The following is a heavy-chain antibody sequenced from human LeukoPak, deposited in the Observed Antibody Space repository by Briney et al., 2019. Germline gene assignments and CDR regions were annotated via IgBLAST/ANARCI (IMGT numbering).Heavy chain of an antibody. D-gene: IGHD4-11*01. Sequence: GGSLRLSCAASGFTFSTYGMHWVRQAPGKGLEWVAVILYDGSNEYYADSVKGRFTISRDNSKNTLYLQMNSLRPEDTAVYYCATWTTEDGDAFSIWGQGTKVTVSS. V-gene: IGHV3-30*03. J-gene: IGHJ3*02. CDR1: GFTFSTYG. CDR3: ATWTTEDGDAFSI. CDR2: ILYDGSNE.